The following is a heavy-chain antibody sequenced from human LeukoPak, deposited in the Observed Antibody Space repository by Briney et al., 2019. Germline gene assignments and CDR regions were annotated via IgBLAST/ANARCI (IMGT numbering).Heavy chain of an antibody. CDR3: ARFSLYDNSGYYSWLFDF. V-gene: IGHV3-7*01. D-gene: IGHD3-22*01. Sequence: GGSLRLSCVASGFTFSTSWMSWVRQAPGKGLEWVANIQQDGSAKYYVDSVKGRFTISRDNAKSSLYLQMNSLRAEDTAVYYCARFSLYDNSGYYSWLFDFWGQGTLVTVSS. CDR2: IQQDGSAK. J-gene: IGHJ4*02. CDR1: GFTFSTSW.